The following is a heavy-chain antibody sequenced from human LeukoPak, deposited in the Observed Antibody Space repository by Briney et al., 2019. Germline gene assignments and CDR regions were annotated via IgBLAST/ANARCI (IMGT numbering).Heavy chain of an antibody. D-gene: IGHD3-3*01. Sequence: PGGSLRLSCAASGFTFSDYYMSWIRQAPGKGLEWVSYISSSGSTIYYADSVKGRFTISRDNAKNSLYLQMNSLRAEDTAVYYCARDASTHYDFCDYWGQGTLVTVSS. CDR3: ARDASTHYDFCDY. J-gene: IGHJ4*02. V-gene: IGHV3-11*01. CDR1: GFTFSDYY. CDR2: ISSSGSTI.